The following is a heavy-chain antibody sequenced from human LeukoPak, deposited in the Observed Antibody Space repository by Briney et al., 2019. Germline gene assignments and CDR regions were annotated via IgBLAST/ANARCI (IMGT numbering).Heavy chain of an antibody. V-gene: IGHV3-7*01. CDR1: GFSFPPYW. J-gene: IGHJ4*02. CDR3: ARVGTAEGTLEDY. CDR2: VNQDGREK. D-gene: IGHD6-13*01. Sequence: PGGSLTLSCAASGFSFPPYWMMWVRQTPEKGQEWVATVNQDGREKWYVDSVKGRFTISRDNAKNSLYLQMNSLRAEDTAVYYCARVGTAEGTLEDYWGQGTLVTVSS.